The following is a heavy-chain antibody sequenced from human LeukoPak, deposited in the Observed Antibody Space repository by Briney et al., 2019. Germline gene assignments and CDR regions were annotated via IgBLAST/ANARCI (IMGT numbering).Heavy chain of an antibody. CDR1: EFTFTSYE. J-gene: IGHJ3*02. V-gene: IGHV3-48*03. Sequence: GGSLRRSCAASEFTFTSYELNWVRQAPGKGLEWVSYISSSGNTISYADSVKGRFTISRDNAKNSLYLQVISLRAEDTAVYYCARGPSIAARYDAFDIWGQGTMVTVSS. CDR3: ARGPSIAARYDAFDI. D-gene: IGHD6-6*01. CDR2: ISSSGNTI.